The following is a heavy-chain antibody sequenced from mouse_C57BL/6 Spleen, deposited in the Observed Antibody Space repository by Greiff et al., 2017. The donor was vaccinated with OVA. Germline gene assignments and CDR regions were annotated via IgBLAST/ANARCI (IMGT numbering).Heavy chain of an antibody. J-gene: IGHJ4*01. CDR3: ARQTRGAMDY. V-gene: IGHV1-4*01. Sequence: VQLQQSGAELARPGASVKMSCKASGYTFTSYTMHWVKQRPGQGLEWIGYINPSSGYTKYNQKFKDKATLTADKSSSTAYMQLSSLTSEDSAVYYCARQTRGAMDYWGQGTSVTVSS. CDR1: GYTFTSYT. CDR2: INPSSGYT.